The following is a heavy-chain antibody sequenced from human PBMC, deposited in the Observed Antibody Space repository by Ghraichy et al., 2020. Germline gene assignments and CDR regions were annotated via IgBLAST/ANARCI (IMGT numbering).Heavy chain of an antibody. CDR1: GFSLSTGGVG. Sequence: SGPTLVKLTQTLTLTCTFSGFSLSTGGVGVGWIRQPPGKALEWLALIYWNDDKRYSPSLKSRLTITKDTSKNQVVLTMTNMDPVDTATYYCARGGYSGYDRTFDYWGPGTLVTVSS. D-gene: IGHD5-12*01. CDR2: IYWNDDK. J-gene: IGHJ4*02. V-gene: IGHV2-5*01. CDR3: ARGGYSGYDRTFDY.